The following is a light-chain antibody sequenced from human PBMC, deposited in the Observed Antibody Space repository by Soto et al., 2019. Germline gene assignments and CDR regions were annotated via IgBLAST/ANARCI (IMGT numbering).Light chain of an antibody. CDR1: QDVDFF. CDR3: QKFKNDTRT. V-gene: IGKV1-9*01. Sequence: DIHMTQSPSSLVASFGDRVTIAXRASQDVDFFLAWYQHEPGXAPRXXXDYXSTLQRGGPSRLSGSRSGTEFTLTISSLHPEDVANYYCQKFKNDTRTFGPGTKVDI. J-gene: IGKJ3*01. CDR2: YXS.